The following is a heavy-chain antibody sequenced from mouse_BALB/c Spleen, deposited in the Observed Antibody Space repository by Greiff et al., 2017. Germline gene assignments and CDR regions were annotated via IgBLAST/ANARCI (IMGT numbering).Heavy chain of an antibody. CDR2: ISYSGST. CDR1: GYSITSDYA. D-gene: IGHD1-1*01. CDR3: ARNSPITTVVATRAMDY. V-gene: IGHV3-2*02. J-gene: IGHJ4*01. Sequence: EVKLLESGPGLVKPSQSLSLTCTVTGYSITSDYAWNWIRQFPGNKLEWMGYISYSGSTSYNPSLKSRISITRDTSKNQFFLQLNSVTTEDTATYYCARNSPITTVVATRAMDYWGQGTSVTVSS.